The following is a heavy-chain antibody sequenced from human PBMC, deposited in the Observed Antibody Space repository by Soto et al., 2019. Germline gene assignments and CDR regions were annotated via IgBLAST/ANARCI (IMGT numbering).Heavy chain of an antibody. Sequence: EVQLVESGGGLVQPGGSLKLSCAASGFTLSGSAIHWVRQASGKGLEWVGRIRSKVNSYATAYAASGKGRFTISRDDSKNTAYLQMSSLEIEDTAVYDCTSRYYSSDVSWFDSWGQGTLVTVS. D-gene: IGHD3-22*01. CDR3: TSRYYSSDVSWFDS. CDR1: GFTLSGSA. J-gene: IGHJ5*01. V-gene: IGHV3-73*01. CDR2: IRSKVNSYAT.